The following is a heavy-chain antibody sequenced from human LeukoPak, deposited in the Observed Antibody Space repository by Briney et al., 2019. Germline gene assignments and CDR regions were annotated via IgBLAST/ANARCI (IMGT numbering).Heavy chain of an antibody. V-gene: IGHV1-2*02. CDR3: ATLAGGSGSYRRPIDY. J-gene: IGHJ4*02. Sequence: ASVKVSCKASGYTFTGYYMHWVRQAPGQGLEWMGWINPNSGGTNYAQKFQGRVTMTRDTSISTAYMELSRLRSDDTAVYYCATLAGGSGSYRRPIDYWGQGTLVTVSS. CDR2: INPNSGGT. CDR1: GYTFTGYY. D-gene: IGHD1-26*01.